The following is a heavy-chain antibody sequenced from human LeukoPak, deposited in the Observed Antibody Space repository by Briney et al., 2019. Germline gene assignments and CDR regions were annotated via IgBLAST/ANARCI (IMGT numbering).Heavy chain of an antibody. CDR2: IYYSGST. D-gene: IGHD3-10*01. Sequence: SETLSLTCTVSGGSISSYYWSWIRQPPGKGLEWVGYIYYSGSTNYNPSLKSRVTISVDTSKNQFSLKLTSVTAADTAVYYCARQILIWFGEFDYWGQGTLVTVSS. V-gene: IGHV4-59*08. CDR3: ARQILIWFGEFDY. CDR1: GGSISSYY. J-gene: IGHJ4*02.